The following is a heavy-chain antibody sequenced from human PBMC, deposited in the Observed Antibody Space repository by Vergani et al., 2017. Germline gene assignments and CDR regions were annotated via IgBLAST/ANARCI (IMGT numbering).Heavy chain of an antibody. Sequence: QVQLVQSGAEVKKPGSSVKVSCKASGGTFSSYAISWVRQAPGQGLEWMGGIIPIFGTANYAQKFKGSVTITAEESTSTAYMELSSLRSEDTAVYYFAREERGGNFQIDYWGQGTLVTVSS. D-gene: IGHD4-23*01. CDR1: GGTFSSYA. CDR2: IIPIFGTA. V-gene: IGHV1-69*01. J-gene: IGHJ4*02. CDR3: AREERGGNFQIDY.